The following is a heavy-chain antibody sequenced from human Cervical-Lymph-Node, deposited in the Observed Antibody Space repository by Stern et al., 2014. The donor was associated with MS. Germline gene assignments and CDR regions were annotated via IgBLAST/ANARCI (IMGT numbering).Heavy chain of an antibody. J-gene: IGHJ5*02. V-gene: IGHV4-59*01. CDR2: IYYRGST. Sequence: QVQLQESGPGLVKPSETLSLTCTVSGGPITNYYWSWIRQPPGKGLEWIGYIYYRGSTNYNPSLKSRVTISVDTSKTQFSLRLSSVTAADTAVYYCARATDLWGQGTLVTVSS. CDR3: ARATDL. CDR1: GGPITNYY.